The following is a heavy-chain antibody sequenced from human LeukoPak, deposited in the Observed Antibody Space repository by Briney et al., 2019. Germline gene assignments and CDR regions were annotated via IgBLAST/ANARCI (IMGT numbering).Heavy chain of an antibody. Sequence: ASVTDSRMASGYIYTHYDINGVRPPTSQEVAGMGCMNPNSGNKGLPQRLQGRVTMNRDTSIRTAYMELSRLRSDDTAVYYCAREALHPRWDIVATWQFEYSWFDPWGQGTLVTVSS. D-gene: IGHD5-12*01. J-gene: IGHJ5*02. V-gene: IGHV1-8*02. CDR1: GYIYTHYD. CDR2: MNPNSGNK. CDR3: AREALHPRWDIVATWQFEYSWFDP.